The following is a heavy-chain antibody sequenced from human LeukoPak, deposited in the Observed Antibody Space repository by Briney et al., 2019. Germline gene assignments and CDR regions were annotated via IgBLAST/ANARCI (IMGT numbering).Heavy chain of an antibody. J-gene: IGHJ3*02. V-gene: IGHV3-30*18. CDR3: AKEAYSSGWYGGAFDI. Sequence: GGSLRLSCAASGFTFSSYGMHWVRQAPGKGLEWVAVISYDGSNKYYADSVKGRFTISRDNSKNTLYLQMNSLRAEDTAVYYCAKEAYSSGWYGGAFDIWGQGTMVTVSS. CDR1: GFTFSSYG. D-gene: IGHD6-19*01. CDR2: ISYDGSNK.